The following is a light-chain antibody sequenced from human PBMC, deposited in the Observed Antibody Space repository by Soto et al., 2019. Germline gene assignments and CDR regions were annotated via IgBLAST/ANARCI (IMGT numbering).Light chain of an antibody. J-gene: IGLJ1*01. CDR2: EVS. CDR3: SSYTSSTTYV. Sequence: SALTQPASVSGSPGQSVTHSCTGTSSDVGGYNYVSWYQQHPGKAPKPLIYEVSNRPSGVSNRFSGSKSGNTASLTISGLQAEDEADYYCSSYTSSTTYVFGTGTKGTVL. CDR1: SSDVGGYNY. V-gene: IGLV2-14*01.